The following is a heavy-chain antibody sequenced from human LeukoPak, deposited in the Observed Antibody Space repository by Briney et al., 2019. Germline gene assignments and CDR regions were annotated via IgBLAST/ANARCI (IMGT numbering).Heavy chain of an antibody. D-gene: IGHD1-1*01. V-gene: IGHV4-61*02. J-gene: IGHJ5*02. CDR3: ARDRLQLQS. Sequence: SQTLSLTCTVSGGSIRSGSYYWSWIRQPAGKGLEWIGRIYTTGITIYNPSLKSRVTISVDTSKNQFSLKLSSVTAADTAVYYCARDRLQLQSWGQGTLVTVSS. CDR2: IYTTGIT. CDR1: GGSIRSGSYY.